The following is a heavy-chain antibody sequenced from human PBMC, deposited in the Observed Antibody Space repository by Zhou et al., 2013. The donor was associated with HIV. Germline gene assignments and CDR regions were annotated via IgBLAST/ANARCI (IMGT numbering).Heavy chain of an antibody. CDR2: IYPSGST. V-gene: IGHV4-61*09. Sequence: QVQLQESGPGLVKPSQTLSLTCTVSGGSITSGSYYWTWIRQPAGKGLEWIGHIYPSGSTNYNPSLKSRVTISVDSSKSQFSLKLTSVTAADTAVYYCARVIPAAIPRSPNTYYYMDVWGKGTTVTVSS. D-gene: IGHD2-2*02. CDR3: ARVIPAAIPRSPNTYYYMDV. J-gene: IGHJ6*03. CDR1: GGSITSGSYY.